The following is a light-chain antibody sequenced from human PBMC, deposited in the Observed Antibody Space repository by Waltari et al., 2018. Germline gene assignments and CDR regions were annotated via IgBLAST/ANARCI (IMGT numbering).Light chain of an antibody. V-gene: IGLV1-40*01. CDR3: QSYDTNLRDWV. Sequence: QSVLTQPPSVSGAPGQRVTISCIGYSPNIGAGYDVQWYQQLPGTAPKLLIYGDTSRPSGVADRFAASKSGTSGSLAITGLQPEDEAHYYCQSYDTNLRDWVFGGGTKLTVL. J-gene: IGLJ3*02. CDR2: GDT. CDR1: SPNIGAGYD.